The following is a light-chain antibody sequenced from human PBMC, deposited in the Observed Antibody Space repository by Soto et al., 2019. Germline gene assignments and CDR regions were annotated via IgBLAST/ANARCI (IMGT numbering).Light chain of an antibody. CDR1: SSDVGGYNY. CDR2: EVS. Sequence: QSALTQPASVSGSPGQSIAISCTGTSSDVGGYNYVSWYQQHPDKAPKLMIYEVSNRPSGVPDRFSGSKSGTSASLAITGLQAEDEADYYCQSYDSSLSGYVFGTGTKVTVL. V-gene: IGLV2-14*01. J-gene: IGLJ1*01. CDR3: QSYDSSLSGYV.